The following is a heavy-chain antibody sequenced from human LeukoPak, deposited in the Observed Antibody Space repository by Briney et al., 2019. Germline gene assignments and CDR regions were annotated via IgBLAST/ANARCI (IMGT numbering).Heavy chain of an antibody. D-gene: IGHD7-27*01. J-gene: IGHJ6*02. CDR2: ISFDGSNK. CDR1: EFIFSSYG. Sequence: GGSLRHSCAASEFIFSSYGMHWVRQAPGKRLERVAVISFDGSNKYYADSAKGRFTISRDNYKNTLYLQMNSLRAEDTAVYHCAKERGTGDLGHYYHYGMDVWGQGTTVTVSS. CDR3: AKERGTGDLGHYYHYGMDV. V-gene: IGHV3-30*18.